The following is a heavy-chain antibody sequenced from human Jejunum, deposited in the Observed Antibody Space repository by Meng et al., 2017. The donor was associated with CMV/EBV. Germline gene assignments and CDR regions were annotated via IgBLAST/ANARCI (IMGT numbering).Heavy chain of an antibody. V-gene: IGHV1-69-2*01. CDR1: GYNITEDN. CDR2: SEYENGNR. J-gene: IGHJ4*02. D-gene: IGHD2-2*01. Sequence: GYNITEDNKCGGKQAPGEEGEEERGSEYENGNRVYEEKFKSRITITADTSTDKVYMELSSLRADDTAVYFCANYDRVPDADRFGLGSWGQGTLVTVSS. CDR3: ANYDRVPDADRFGLGS.